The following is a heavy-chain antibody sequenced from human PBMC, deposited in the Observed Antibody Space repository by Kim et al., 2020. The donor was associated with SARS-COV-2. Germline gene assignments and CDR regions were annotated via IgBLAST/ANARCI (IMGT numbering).Heavy chain of an antibody. Sequence: GGSMRLSCAASGFTFSNYAMSWVRQAPGKGLEWVSSISRSGGSTNYADSVKGRFTISRDNSKNTLYLQMNSLRADDTAVYYCAKSSNADQLFFYWGERTLVTVS. J-gene: IGHJ4*02. CDR2: ISRSGGST. V-gene: IGHV3-23*01. D-gene: IGHD2-8*01. CDR3: AKSSNADQLFFY. CDR1: GFTFSNYA.